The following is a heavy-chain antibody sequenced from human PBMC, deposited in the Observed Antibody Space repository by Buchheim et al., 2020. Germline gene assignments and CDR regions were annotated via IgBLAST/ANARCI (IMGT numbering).Heavy chain of an antibody. CDR1: GFTFSSYA. D-gene: IGHD6-13*01. Sequence: QVQLVESGGGVVQPGRSLRLSCAASGFTFSSYAMHWVRQAPGKGLEWVAVISYDGSNKYYADSVKGRFTISRDNSKNTLYLQMNSLRAEDTAVYYCARGSPEAGTGYWYFDLWGRGTL. J-gene: IGHJ2*01. CDR3: ARGSPEAGTGYWYFDL. CDR2: ISYDGSNK. V-gene: IGHV3-30-3*01.